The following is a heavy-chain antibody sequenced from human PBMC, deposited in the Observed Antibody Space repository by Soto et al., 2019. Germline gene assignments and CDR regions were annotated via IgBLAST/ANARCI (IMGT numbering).Heavy chain of an antibody. CDR1: GGSISSGGYY. J-gene: IGHJ4*02. CDR2: IYYSGST. D-gene: IGHD3-10*01. Sequence: CTVSGGSISSGGYYWSWIRQHPGKGLEWIGYIYYSGSTYYNPSLKSRVTISVDTSKNQFSLKLSSVTAADTAVYYCATQTSYGSGSTGDYWGQGTLVTVSS. V-gene: IGHV4-31*03. CDR3: ATQTSYGSGSTGDY.